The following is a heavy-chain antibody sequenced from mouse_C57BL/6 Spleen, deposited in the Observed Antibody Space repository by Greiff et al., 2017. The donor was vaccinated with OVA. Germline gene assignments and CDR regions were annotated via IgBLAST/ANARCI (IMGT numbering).Heavy chain of an antibody. CDR2: ISSGGSYT. V-gene: IGHV5-6*02. CDR1: GFTFSSYG. J-gene: IGHJ3*01. CDR3: ARLDDYDVGFAY. Sequence: DVMLVESGGDLVKPGGSLKLSCAASGFTFSSYGLSWVRQTPDKRLEWVATISSGGSYTYYPDSVKGRFTISRDNAKNTLYLQMSSLKSEDTAMYYCARLDDYDVGFAYWGQGTLVTVSA. D-gene: IGHD2-4*01.